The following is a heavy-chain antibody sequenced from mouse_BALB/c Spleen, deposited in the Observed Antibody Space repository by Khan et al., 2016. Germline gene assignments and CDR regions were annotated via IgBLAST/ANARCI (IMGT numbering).Heavy chain of an antibody. Sequence: QVQLKQSGAELARPGASVKMSCKASGYTFTSYTMFWVKQRPGQGLEWIGYINPSSDYTDYNQKFKDKATLTADKSSSTAYMQLNSLTSEDSAVYYGAREGWLLGYFDYWGQGTTLTVSS. CDR1: GYTFTSYT. CDR3: AREGWLLGYFDY. D-gene: IGHD2-3*01. J-gene: IGHJ2*01. CDR2: INPSSDYT. V-gene: IGHV1-4*01.